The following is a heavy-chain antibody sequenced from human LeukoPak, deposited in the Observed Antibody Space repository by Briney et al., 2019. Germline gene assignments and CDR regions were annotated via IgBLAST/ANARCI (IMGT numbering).Heavy chain of an antibody. V-gene: IGHV3-23*01. CDR2: ISGSGGST. CDR3: AKSSSWGPQYYFDY. Sequence: GGSLRLSCAASGFTFSSYAMSWVRQAPGKGLEWVSAISGSGGSTYYADTVKGRFTISRDNSKNTLYLQMNSLRAEDTAVYYCAKSSSWGPQYYFDYWGQGTLVTVSS. D-gene: IGHD6-6*01. CDR1: GFTFSSYA. J-gene: IGHJ4*02.